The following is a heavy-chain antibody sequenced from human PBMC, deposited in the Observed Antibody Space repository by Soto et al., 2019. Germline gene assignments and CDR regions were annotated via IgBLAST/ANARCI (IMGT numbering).Heavy chain of an antibody. CDR3: ARGHDILTGYYSNYYYGMDV. Sequence: TSETLSLTCAVYGGSFSGYYWSWIRQPPGKGLEWIGEINHSGSTNYNPSLKSRVTISVDTSKNQFSLKLSSVTAADTAVYYCARGHDILTGYYSNYYYGMDVWGQGTTVTVSS. CDR1: GGSFSGYY. V-gene: IGHV4-34*01. D-gene: IGHD3-9*01. CDR2: INHSGST. J-gene: IGHJ6*02.